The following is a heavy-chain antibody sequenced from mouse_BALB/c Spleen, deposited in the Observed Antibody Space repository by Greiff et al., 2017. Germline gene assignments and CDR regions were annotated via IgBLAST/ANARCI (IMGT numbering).Heavy chain of an antibody. D-gene: IGHD2-1*01. J-gene: IGHJ4*01. CDR1: GYTFTSYW. CDR3: ARCYYDYAMDY. Sequence: QVQLQQPGAELVRPGASVKLSCKASGYTFTSYWINWVKQRPGQGLEWIGNIYPSDSYTNYNQKFKDKATLTVDKSSSTAYMQLSSPTSEDSAVYFCARCYYDYAMDYWGQGTSVTVSS. CDR2: IYPSDSYT. V-gene: IGHV1-69*02.